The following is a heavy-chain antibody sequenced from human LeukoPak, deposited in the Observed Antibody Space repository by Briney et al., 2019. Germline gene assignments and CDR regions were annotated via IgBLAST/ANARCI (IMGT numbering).Heavy chain of an antibody. CDR1: GFTFSSYA. D-gene: IGHD6-6*01. Sequence: PGGSLRLSCAASGFTFSSYAMSWVRQAPGKGLEWVSAISGSGGSTYYADSVKGRFTISRDNSKNTLYLQMNSLRAEDTAVYYCAKDGESSIAALAPSFFDYWGQGTLVTVSS. V-gene: IGHV3-23*01. CDR3: AKDGESSIAALAPSFFDY. J-gene: IGHJ4*02. CDR2: ISGSGGST.